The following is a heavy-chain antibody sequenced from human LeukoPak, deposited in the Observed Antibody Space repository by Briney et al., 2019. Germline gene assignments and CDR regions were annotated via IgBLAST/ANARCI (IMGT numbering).Heavy chain of an antibody. CDR2: IHPRRGDT. CDR1: GYSFTAFY. V-gene: IGHV1-2*02. D-gene: IGHD3-16*02. Sequence: ASVKVSCKTSGYSFTAFYIHWVRQAPGQGLEWMGWIHPRRGDTNYAQKFQGRVTMTRDTSISTAYLDLSSLRSDDTAIYYCARDIELSTWGLGTMVTVSS. J-gene: IGHJ3*01. CDR3: ARDIELST.